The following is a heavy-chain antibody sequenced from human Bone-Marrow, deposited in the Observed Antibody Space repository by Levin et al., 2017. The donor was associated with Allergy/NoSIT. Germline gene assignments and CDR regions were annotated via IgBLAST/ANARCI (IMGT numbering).Heavy chain of an antibody. CDR1: GDRVSSTSAA. CDR2: TYYRSKWYN. Sequence: SQTLSLTCVISGDRVSSTSAAWNWIRQSPSRGLEWLGRTYYRSKWYNDYAASVKSRITVNPDTSKNQFFLQLNSVTPEDTAVYYCARDYYYGMDVWGQGTTVTVSS. J-gene: IGHJ6*02. CDR3: ARDYYYGMDV. V-gene: IGHV6-1*01.